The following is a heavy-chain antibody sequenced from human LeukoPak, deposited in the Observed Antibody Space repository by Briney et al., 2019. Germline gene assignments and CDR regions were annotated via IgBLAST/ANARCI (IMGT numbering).Heavy chain of an antibody. Sequence: GASVKVSCKASGYTFTGYYMHWVRQAPGQGLEWMGRINPNSGGTNYAQKFQGRVTMTRDTSISTAYMELSRLRSDDTAVYYCARDPLAYCGGDCYFFFDYWGQGTLVTVSP. V-gene: IGHV1-2*06. J-gene: IGHJ4*02. CDR2: INPNSGGT. D-gene: IGHD2-21*02. CDR1: GYTFTGYY. CDR3: ARDPLAYCGGDCYFFFDY.